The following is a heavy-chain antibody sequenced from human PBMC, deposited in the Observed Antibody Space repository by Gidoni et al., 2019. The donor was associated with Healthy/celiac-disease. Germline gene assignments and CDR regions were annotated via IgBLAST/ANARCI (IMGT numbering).Heavy chain of an antibody. CDR3: ARATVHEYSSIDY. D-gene: IGHD6-6*01. Sequence: QVQLVQSGAEVKKPGASVKVSGKASGYTVTSYYMHWVRQAPGQGLEWMGIITPSGGSTRYAQKFPGRVTMTSDTSTSTVYIDLISLRSEDTAVYYCARATVHEYSSIDYWGQGTLVTVSS. J-gene: IGHJ4*02. CDR2: ITPSGGST. CDR1: GYTVTSYY. V-gene: IGHV1-46*01.